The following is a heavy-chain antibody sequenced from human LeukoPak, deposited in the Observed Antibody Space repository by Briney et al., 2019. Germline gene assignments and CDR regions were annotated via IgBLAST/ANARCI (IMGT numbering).Heavy chain of an antibody. Sequence: PSETLSLTCTVSGGSITSNYWSWIRQPPGKGLEWIGYKHYGGGANANPSLRSRVTISVDTSKNQFSLKLNSVTAADTAVDYCARDSFYYGSEDDYDDVFDLWSQATMVTVSS. CDR1: GGSITSNY. J-gene: IGHJ3*01. CDR3: ARDSFYYGSEDDYDDVFDL. CDR2: KHYGGGA. V-gene: IGHV4-59*01. D-gene: IGHD3-10*01.